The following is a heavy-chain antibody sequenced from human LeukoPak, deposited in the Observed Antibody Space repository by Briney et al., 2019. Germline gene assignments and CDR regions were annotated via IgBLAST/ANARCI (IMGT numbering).Heavy chain of an antibody. CDR1: GDTFSSYA. J-gene: IGHJ4*02. D-gene: IGHD6-19*01. CDR3: ARGGYSSGLYYFDF. CDR2: IIPILGIP. Sequence: ASVKVSCKASGDTFSSYAISWVRQAPGQGLEWMGRIIPILGIPNYAQKFQGRVTFIADKSTSTAYMELSSLKSEDTAVYYCARGGYSSGLYYFDFWGQGTLVTVSS. V-gene: IGHV1-69*04.